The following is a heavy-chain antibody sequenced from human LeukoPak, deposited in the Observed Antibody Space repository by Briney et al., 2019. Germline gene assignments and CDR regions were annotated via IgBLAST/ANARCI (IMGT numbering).Heavy chain of an antibody. Sequence: PGGSLRLSCTASEFTFTNFAMSWVRQSPGKGLEWVSSIGGGGDPTDYADSMKGRFTISRDNPKNMVYLQMNSLGVEDTAVYYCAKDLSRVGATRFDSWGQGVLVTVS. J-gene: IGHJ4*02. CDR3: AKDLSRVGATRFDS. V-gene: IGHV3-23*01. CDR2: IGGGGDPT. D-gene: IGHD1-26*01. CDR1: EFTFTNFA.